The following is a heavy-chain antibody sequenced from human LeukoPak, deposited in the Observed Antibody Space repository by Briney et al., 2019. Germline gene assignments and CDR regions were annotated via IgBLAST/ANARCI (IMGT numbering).Heavy chain of an antibody. J-gene: IGHJ5*02. CDR3: ARFGYGSGSYYNWFDP. CDR2: INHRGST. D-gene: IGHD3-10*01. V-gene: IGHV4-34*01. Sequence: PSETLSLTCAVYGGSFSVYYWTWIRKPPGKGLEWIGEINHRGSTNHNPSLKSRVTISVDTSKNQFSLKLSSVTAADTAVYYCARFGYGSGSYYNWFDPWGQGTLVTVSS. CDR1: GGSFSVYY.